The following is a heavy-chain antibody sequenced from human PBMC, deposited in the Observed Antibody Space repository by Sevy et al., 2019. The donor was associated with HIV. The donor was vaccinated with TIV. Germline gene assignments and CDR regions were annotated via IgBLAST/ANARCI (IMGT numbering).Heavy chain of an antibody. D-gene: IGHD5-18*01. V-gene: IGHV3-23*01. Sequence: GGSLRLSCAASGFTFSSYAMSWVRQAPGKGLEWVSAISGSGGSTYYADSVKGRFTISRDNSKNTLYLQMNSLRAEDMAVYYCAKVAGRGYSYGYFDYWGQGTLVTVSS. CDR2: ISGSGGST. CDR3: AKVAGRGYSYGYFDY. J-gene: IGHJ4*02. CDR1: GFTFSSYA.